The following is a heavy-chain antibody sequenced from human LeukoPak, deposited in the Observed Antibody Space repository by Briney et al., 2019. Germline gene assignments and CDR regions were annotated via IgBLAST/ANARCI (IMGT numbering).Heavy chain of an antibody. CDR1: GYSFTSYW. J-gene: IGHJ6*03. CDR3: ARQSRITIFGVDYYYMDV. CDR2: IYPGDSDT. Sequence: GESLKISCKGSGYSFTSYWIGWVRQMPGKGLEWMGIIYPGDSDTRYSPSFQGQVTISANKSISTAYLQWSSLKASDTAMYYCARQSRITIFGVDYYYMDVWGKGTTVTVSS. V-gene: IGHV5-51*01. D-gene: IGHD3-3*01.